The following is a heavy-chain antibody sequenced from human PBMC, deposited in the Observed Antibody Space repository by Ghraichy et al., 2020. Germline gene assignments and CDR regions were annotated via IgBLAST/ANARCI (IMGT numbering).Heavy chain of an antibody. J-gene: IGHJ3*02. Sequence: GGSLRLSCEASGFTFRTYGMSWVRQAPGTGLEWVSRISGSGGITYYADSVKGRFTTSRDNFKATLYLQMHSLRAEDTAIYYCVKENGDYIFSAFDIWGQ. CDR2: ISGSGGIT. V-gene: IGHV3-23*01. CDR3: VKENGDYIFSAFDI. D-gene: IGHD4-17*01. CDR1: GFTFRTYG.